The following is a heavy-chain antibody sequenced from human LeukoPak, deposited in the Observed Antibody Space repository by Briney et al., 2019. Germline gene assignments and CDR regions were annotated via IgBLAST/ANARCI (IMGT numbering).Heavy chain of an antibody. CDR3: ARVNYVSSGWGAPFDH. CDR2: ITETGSII. V-gene: IGHV3-48*04. D-gene: IGHD1-7*01. Sequence: GGSLRLSCAASGFTFSSYRMSWVRQTPGKGLEWLSYITETGSIIYYADSVKGRFAISRDNAKNSLYLQINSLRAEDTAVYYCARVNYVSSGWGAPFDHWGQGTLVTVSS. J-gene: IGHJ4*02. CDR1: GFTFSSYR.